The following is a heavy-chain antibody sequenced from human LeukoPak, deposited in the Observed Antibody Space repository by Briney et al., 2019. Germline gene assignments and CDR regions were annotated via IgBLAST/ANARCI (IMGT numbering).Heavy chain of an antibody. V-gene: IGHV3-23*01. Sequence: PGGSLRLSCAASRFTFSNYAMGWVRQAPGKGLEWVSAISGSGSSIYYADSVKGRFTISRDNSKNTLYLQMNSLRAEDTAIYYCAKDLQAGYCSSTSCYYGMDVWGQGTTVTVSS. CDR2: ISGSGSSI. CDR1: RFTFSNYA. CDR3: AKDLQAGYCSSTSCYYGMDV. D-gene: IGHD2-2*01. J-gene: IGHJ6*02.